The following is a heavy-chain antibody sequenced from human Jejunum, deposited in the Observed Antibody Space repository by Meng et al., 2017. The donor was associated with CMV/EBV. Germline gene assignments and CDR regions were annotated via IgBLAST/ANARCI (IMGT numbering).Heavy chain of an antibody. Sequence: SGFTFGDYAMHWVRQAPGKGLEWVSGVSWNSGKIDYADSVKGRFTISRDNAKNSLYLQMNSLRAEDTASYYCVKGIRIVGAPPDIWGQGTMVTVSS. CDR3: VKGIRIVGAPPDI. CDR1: GFTFGDYA. V-gene: IGHV3-9*01. CDR2: VSWNSGKI. D-gene: IGHD1-26*01. J-gene: IGHJ3*02.